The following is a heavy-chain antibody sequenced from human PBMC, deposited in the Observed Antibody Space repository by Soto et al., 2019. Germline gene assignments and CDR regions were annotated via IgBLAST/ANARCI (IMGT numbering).Heavy chain of an antibody. CDR2: ISGSGDST. J-gene: IGHJ4*02. CDR1: GFTFSSYA. D-gene: IGHD2-21*02. Sequence: EVQLLESGGGLVLTGGSLRLSCTASGFTFSSYAMTWVRQAPGKGLEWISAISGSGDSTYYADSVKGRLTISRDNSKNTLYLQLNSLRAEDTAVYYCAKENIVLVTSGDFDYWGQGTLVTVSS. V-gene: IGHV3-23*01. CDR3: AKENIVLVTSGDFDY.